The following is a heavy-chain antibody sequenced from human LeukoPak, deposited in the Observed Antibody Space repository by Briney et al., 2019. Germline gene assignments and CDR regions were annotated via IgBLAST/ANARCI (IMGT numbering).Heavy chain of an antibody. CDR1: GGSFSPYY. V-gene: IGHV4-34*01. J-gene: IGHJ4*02. D-gene: IGHD3-3*01. CDR3: VRSDDFWSGYYGY. Sequence: SETLSLTCAVYGGSFSPYYWSWIRQSPDKGLEWIGEINHSRSTNYNPSLKSRVTISVDTSKNQFSLKLSSVTAADTAVYYCVRSDDFWSGYYGYWGQGTLVTVSS. CDR2: INHSRST.